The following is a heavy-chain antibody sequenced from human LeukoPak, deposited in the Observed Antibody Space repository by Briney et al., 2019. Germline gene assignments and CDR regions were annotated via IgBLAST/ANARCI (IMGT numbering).Heavy chain of an antibody. CDR2: ISGSGGTT. J-gene: IGHJ6*02. CDR3: AKAGTGYYGMDV. V-gene: IGHV3-23*01. D-gene: IGHD6-13*01. Sequence: GGSLRLSCAASGFTFSNHAMNWVRQAPGKGLEWVPDISGSGGTTYYADSVKGRFTISRDNSKNTLHLQMNSLRVEDTAVYYCAKAGTGYYGMDVWGQGTTVTVSS. CDR1: GFTFSNHA.